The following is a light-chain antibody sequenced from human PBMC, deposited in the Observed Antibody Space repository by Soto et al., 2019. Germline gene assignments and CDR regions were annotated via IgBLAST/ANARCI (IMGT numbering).Light chain of an antibody. Sequence: QSALTQPASVSGSPGQSITISCTGTSSDIGAYNYVSWYQQHPGKAPKLMIYDVSNRPSGVSDRFSGSKSGNTASLTISGLQTEDETDYYCSAYTTSHTVVFGTGTQLTVL. CDR1: SSDIGAYNY. V-gene: IGLV2-14*01. J-gene: IGLJ2*01. CDR2: DVS. CDR3: SAYTTSHTVV.